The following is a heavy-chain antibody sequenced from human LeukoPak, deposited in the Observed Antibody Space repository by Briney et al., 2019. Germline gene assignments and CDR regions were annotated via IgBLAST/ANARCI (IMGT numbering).Heavy chain of an antibody. V-gene: IGHV1-69*05. CDR1: GGTFSSYA. CDR2: IIPIFGTA. D-gene: IGHD6-13*01. J-gene: IGHJ6*03. Sequence: SVKVSCKASGGTFSSYAISWVRQAPGQGLVWMGGIIPIFGTANCAQKFQGRVTITTDESTSTAYMELSSLRSEDTAVYYCARDSGIAAAQSGGYMDVWGKGTTVTVSS. CDR3: ARDSGIAAAQSGGYMDV.